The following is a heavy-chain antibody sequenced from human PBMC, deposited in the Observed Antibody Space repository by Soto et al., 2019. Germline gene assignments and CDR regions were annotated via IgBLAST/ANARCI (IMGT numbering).Heavy chain of an antibody. J-gene: IGHJ4*02. V-gene: IGHV4-34*01. CDR3: ATSPALLWFGEFLL. CDR2: INHSGST. Sequence: SETLSLTCAVYGGSFSGYYWSWIRQPPGKGLEWIGEINHSGSTNYNPSLKSRVTISVDTSKNQFSLKLSSVTAADTAVYYCATSPALLWFGEFLLWGQGTLVTVSS. CDR1: GGSFSGYY. D-gene: IGHD3-10*01.